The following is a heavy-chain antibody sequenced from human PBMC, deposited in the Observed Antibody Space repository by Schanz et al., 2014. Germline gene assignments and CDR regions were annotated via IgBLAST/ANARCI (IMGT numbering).Heavy chain of an antibody. CDR2: VIPILGVT. Sequence: QVHLVQSGAEVKKPGASVKVSCKASGGTFSRLTFSWVRQAPGQGLEWMGRVIPILGVTHYAQKFQGRVTMTRDTSTSTVYMELSSLRSEDTAVYYCARDGVDAAAGGNYWGQGTLVIVSS. V-gene: IGHV1-69*09. J-gene: IGHJ4*02. CDR1: GGTFSRLT. D-gene: IGHD6-13*01. CDR3: ARDGVDAAAGGNY.